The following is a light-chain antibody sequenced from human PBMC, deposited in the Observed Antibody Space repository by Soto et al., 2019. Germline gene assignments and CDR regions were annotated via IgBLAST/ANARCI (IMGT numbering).Light chain of an antibody. Sequence: QSDLAQPPSLSGTPGQRVTISCSASSSNIGKNTVSWYQQLPGAAPKPLISTDNQRPSGVPDRFSGSKSGTSASLAISGLQSEDEADYYCAAWDNSLNGHVFGTGTKVTVL. V-gene: IGLV1-44*01. CDR1: SSNIGKNT. J-gene: IGLJ1*01. CDR3: AAWDNSLNGHV. CDR2: TDN.